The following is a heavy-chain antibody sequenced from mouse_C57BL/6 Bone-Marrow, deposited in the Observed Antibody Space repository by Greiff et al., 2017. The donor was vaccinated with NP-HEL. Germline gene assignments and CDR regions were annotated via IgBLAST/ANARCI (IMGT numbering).Heavy chain of an antibody. CDR2: ISSGGDYI. CDR3: TKDLGVTGTCWFAY. J-gene: IGHJ3*01. CDR1: GFTFSSYA. V-gene: IGHV5-9-1*02. Sequence: EVMLVESGEGLVKPGGSLKLSCAASGFTFSSYAMSWVRQTPEKRLEWVAYISSGGDYIYYADTVKGRFTISRANARNTLYLQMSSLKSEDTAMYYCTKDLGVTGTCWFAYWGQGALVTVSA. D-gene: IGHD4-1*01.